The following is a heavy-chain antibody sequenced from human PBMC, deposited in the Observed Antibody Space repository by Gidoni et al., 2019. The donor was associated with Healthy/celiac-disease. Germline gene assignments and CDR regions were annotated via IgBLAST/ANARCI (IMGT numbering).Heavy chain of an antibody. CDR3: AGIWFGEPPYYYYGMDV. Sequence: QVHLQESGPGLGKPSEPLALTYTVPGGSISSYYWSWIRQPPGKGLEWIGYIYYSGSTNYNPSLKSRVTISVDTSKNQFSLKLSSVTAADTAVYYCAGIWFGEPPYYYYGMDVWGQGTTVTVSS. CDR2: IYYSGST. J-gene: IGHJ6*02. D-gene: IGHD3-10*01. CDR1: GGSISSYY. V-gene: IGHV4-59*08.